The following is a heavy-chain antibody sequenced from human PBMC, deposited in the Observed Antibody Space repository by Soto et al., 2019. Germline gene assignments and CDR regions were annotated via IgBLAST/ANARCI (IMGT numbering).Heavy chain of an antibody. CDR2: IYYTGHT. Sequence: SETLSLTCTVSGGSISGYYWSWIRQPPGKVLEWIGYIYYTGHTDYNPSVKSRASASLDTSKNQVSLKVNSVTAADTAVYYCARGLSGDTYGYYFDVWGQGTLVTVSS. CDR3: ARGLSGDTYGYYFDV. CDR1: GGSISGYY. V-gene: IGHV4-59*01. J-gene: IGHJ4*02. D-gene: IGHD5-18*01.